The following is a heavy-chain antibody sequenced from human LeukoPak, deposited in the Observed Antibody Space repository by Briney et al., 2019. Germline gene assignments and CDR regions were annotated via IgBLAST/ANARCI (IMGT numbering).Heavy chain of an antibody. Sequence: PGGSLRLSCAASGFTFSNYGMTWVRQAPGQGLEWVSAITGSGAGTFYADSVEGRFTISRDNSKNTLYLQMNSLRAEDTAVYYCARIAFSGSNSDYWGQGTLVTVSS. J-gene: IGHJ4*02. CDR1: GFTFSNYG. V-gene: IGHV3-23*01. CDR3: ARIAFSGSNSDY. CDR2: ITGSGAGT. D-gene: IGHD2-15*01.